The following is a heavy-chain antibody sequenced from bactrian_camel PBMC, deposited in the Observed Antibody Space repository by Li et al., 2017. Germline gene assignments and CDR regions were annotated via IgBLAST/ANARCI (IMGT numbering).Heavy chain of an antibody. Sequence: VQLVESGGGLVQLGRSLRLSCAASGFSFNATAMTWVRLSPGKELEWVSEISSRGMLKNYADSVKGRFAISRDNAKNTLYLQMNSLTTEDTAMYYCAKGPRGEAVRSSGYRGQGTQVTVS. CDR3: AKGPRGEAVRSSGY. V-gene: IGHV3S42*01. J-gene: IGHJ6*01. CDR2: ISSRGMLK. D-gene: IGHD8*01. CDR1: GFSFNATA.